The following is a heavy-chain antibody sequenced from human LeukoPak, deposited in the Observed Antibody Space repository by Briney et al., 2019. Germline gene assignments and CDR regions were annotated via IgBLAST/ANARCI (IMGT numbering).Heavy chain of an antibody. Sequence: GGSLRLSCAASGFSFSTNVMNWVRQAPGKGLEWVSTIHTGAGTYYADSVKGRFSISRDNSRNTLYLQMNSLRAEDTALYYCAKSQIVVGSIVHCFDYWGQGTLVTVSS. D-gene: IGHD3-22*01. V-gene: IGHV3-23*01. CDR1: GFSFSTNV. J-gene: IGHJ4*02. CDR3: AKSQIVVGSIVHCFDY. CDR2: IHTGAGT.